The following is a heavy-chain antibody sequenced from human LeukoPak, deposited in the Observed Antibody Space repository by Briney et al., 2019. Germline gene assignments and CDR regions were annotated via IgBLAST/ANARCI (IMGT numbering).Heavy chain of an antibody. D-gene: IGHD4-17*01. CDR1: GGSFSGYY. CDR2: INHSGST. V-gene: IGHV4-34*01. CDR3: ARAGTNLGDYDY. J-gene: IGHJ4*02. Sequence: PSETLSLTCAVYGGSFSGYYWSWIRQPPGKGLEWIGEINHSGSTNYNPSLKSRVTISVDMSKNQFSLKLSSVTAADTAVYYCARAGTNLGDYDYWGQGTLVTVSS.